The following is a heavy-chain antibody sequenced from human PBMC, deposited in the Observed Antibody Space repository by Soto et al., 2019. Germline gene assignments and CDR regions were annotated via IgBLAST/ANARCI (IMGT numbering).Heavy chain of an antibody. CDR3: ASQLTGDSYSYGMDV. V-gene: IGHV1-69*12. Sequence: QVQLVQSGAEVKKPGSSVKVSCKASGGTFSNYAISWVRQAPGQGLEWMGGLIPIFGTPDYAQKFQGRVTITAAGSTSTPHMELSSLRSEDTAVYSCASQLTGDSYSYGMDVWGQGTTVPVSS. D-gene: IGHD7-27*01. CDR2: LIPIFGTP. J-gene: IGHJ6*02. CDR1: GGTFSNYA.